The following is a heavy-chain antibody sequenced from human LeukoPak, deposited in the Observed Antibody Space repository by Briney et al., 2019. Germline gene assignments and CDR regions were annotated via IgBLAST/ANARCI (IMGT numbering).Heavy chain of an antibody. CDR3: ARGGSDYGDYVGFDY. V-gene: IGHV3-7*01. J-gene: IGHJ4*02. D-gene: IGHD4-17*01. CDR1: GFTFSSYW. CDR2: IKQDGSEK. Sequence: GGSLRLSCAASGFTFSSYWMSWVRQAPGEGLEWVANIKQDGSEKYYVDSVKGRFTISRDSVKNSLYLQTDSLRAEDTAVYYCARGGSDYGDYVGFDYWGQGTLVTVSS.